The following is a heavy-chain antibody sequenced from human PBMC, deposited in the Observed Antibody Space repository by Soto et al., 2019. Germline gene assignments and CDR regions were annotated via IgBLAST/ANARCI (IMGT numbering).Heavy chain of an antibody. D-gene: IGHD2-2*01. J-gene: IGHJ6*02. CDR3: ASGIVVVPAAIGGYYYGMDV. CDR1: GGSISSYY. V-gene: IGHV4-59*01. Sequence: SETLSLACTVSGGSISSYYWSWIRQPPGKGLEWIGYIYYSGSTNYNPSLKSRVTISVDTFKNQFSLKLSSVTAADTAVYYCASGIVVVPAAIGGYYYGMDVWGQGTMVTVS. CDR2: IYYSGST.